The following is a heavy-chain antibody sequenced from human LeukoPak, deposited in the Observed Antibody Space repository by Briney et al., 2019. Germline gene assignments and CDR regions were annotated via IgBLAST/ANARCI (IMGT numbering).Heavy chain of an antibody. D-gene: IGHD6-13*01. V-gene: IGHV3-66*01. CDR3: ARGGGSSRYSYFDY. CDR1: GFTFSSKW. J-gene: IGHJ4*02. CDR2: IYNGGST. Sequence: PGGSLRLSCAASGFTFSSKWMSWVRQAPGKGLEWVSVIYNGGSTYYADSVKGRFTISRDNSKNTLYLQMNSLRAEDTAVYYCARGGGSSRYSYFDYWGQGTLVTVSS.